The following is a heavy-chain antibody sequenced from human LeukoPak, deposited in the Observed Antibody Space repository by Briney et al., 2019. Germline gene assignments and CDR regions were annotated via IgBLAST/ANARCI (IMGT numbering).Heavy chain of an antibody. CDR2: IWYDESRK. D-gene: IGHD3-10*01. Sequence: SGRSLRLSCAASGFTFNKYGMHWVRQAPGKGLEWVAVIWYDESRKYYADSVKGRFTISRDTSKNTLYVQMNSLRVEDTAVYYCAKDEGSGIFDYWGQGTLVTVSS. CDR1: GFTFNKYG. V-gene: IGHV3-33*06. J-gene: IGHJ4*02. CDR3: AKDEGSGIFDY.